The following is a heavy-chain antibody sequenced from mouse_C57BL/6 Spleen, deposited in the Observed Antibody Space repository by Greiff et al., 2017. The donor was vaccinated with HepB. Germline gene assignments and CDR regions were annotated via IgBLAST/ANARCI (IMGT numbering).Heavy chain of an antibody. J-gene: IGHJ1*03. D-gene: IGHD1-1*01. CDR1: GYTFTSYW. Sequence: VQLQQSGAELAKPGASVKLSCKASGYTFTSYWMHWVKQRPGQGLEWIGYINPSSGYTKYNQKFKDKATLTADKSSRPADMQLSSLTYEDSAVYYCAREYGSSLYWYFDVWGTGTTVTVSS. CDR3: AREYGSSLYWYFDV. V-gene: IGHV1-7*01. CDR2: INPSSGYT.